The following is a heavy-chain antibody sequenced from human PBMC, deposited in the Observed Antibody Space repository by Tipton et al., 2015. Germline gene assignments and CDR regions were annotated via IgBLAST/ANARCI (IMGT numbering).Heavy chain of an antibody. J-gene: IGHJ5*01. D-gene: IGHD4-23*01. V-gene: IGHV4-31*03. Sequence: TLSLTCTVSGDSISSAVYYWTWLRHHPEKGLEWLGFIHYSGTTHYNPSLKSRISISVDTSKNQFSLRLNSVTAADTAVYYCARDSTNGGNRGWFDPWGQGTLVTVSS. CDR3: ARDSTNGGNRGWFDP. CDR2: IHYSGTT. CDR1: GDSISSAVYY.